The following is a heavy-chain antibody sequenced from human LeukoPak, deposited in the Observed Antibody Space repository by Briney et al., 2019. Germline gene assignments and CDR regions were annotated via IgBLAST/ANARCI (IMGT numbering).Heavy chain of an antibody. D-gene: IGHD3-10*01. V-gene: IGHV4-59*08. CDR2: IYYIGST. J-gene: IGHJ5*02. Sequence: PSGSLSLTCTVPRGSISSYYWSSIRQPPGEGLGWVGYIYYIGSTNYNPSLKSRDTISAYTSKKLSALNLCSVTAADTAVDYCAGHRCARGVLLWFGALDPWGQGTLVTVSS. CDR1: RGSISSYY. CDR3: AGHRCARGVLLWFGALDP.